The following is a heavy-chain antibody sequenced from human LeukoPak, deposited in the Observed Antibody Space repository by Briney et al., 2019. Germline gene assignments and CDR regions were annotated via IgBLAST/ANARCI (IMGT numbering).Heavy chain of an antibody. J-gene: IGHJ5*02. V-gene: IGHV1-2*02. D-gene: IGHD4-17*01. CDR3: ARPHDYGDYVNWFDP. Sequence: ASVKVSCKASGYTFTGYYMHWVRQAPGQGLEWMGWINPNSGGTNYAQKFQGRVTMTTDTSTSTAYMELRSLRSDDTAVYYCARPHDYGDYVNWFDPWGQGTLVTVSS. CDR2: INPNSGGT. CDR1: GYTFTGYY.